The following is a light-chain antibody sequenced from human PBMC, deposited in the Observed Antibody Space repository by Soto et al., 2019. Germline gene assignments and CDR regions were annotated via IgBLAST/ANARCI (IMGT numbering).Light chain of an antibody. Sequence: QPVLTQPPSVSGAPGQRVTISYTGSSSNIGAGYDVHWYQQLPGTAPKLLIYGNTNRPSGVPDRFSGSKSGTSASLAVTGLQAEDEADYYCQSYDSSLITSVFGGGTKLTVL. V-gene: IGLV1-40*01. CDR1: SSNIGAGYD. CDR2: GNT. J-gene: IGLJ2*01. CDR3: QSYDSSLITSV.